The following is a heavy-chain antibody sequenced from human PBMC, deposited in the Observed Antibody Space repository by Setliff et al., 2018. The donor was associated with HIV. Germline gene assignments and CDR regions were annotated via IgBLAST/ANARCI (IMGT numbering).Heavy chain of an antibody. V-gene: IGHV1-3*01. Sequence: ASVKVSCRASGYTFTSYAMHWVRQAPGQRLEWMGWINAGNGNTKYSQKFQGRVTITRDTSASTAYMELSSLRSEDTAVYYCARAVGYSYVIFDYWGQGTLVTVSS. CDR2: INAGNGNT. CDR3: ARAVGYSYVIFDY. D-gene: IGHD5-18*01. CDR1: GYTFTSYA. J-gene: IGHJ4*02.